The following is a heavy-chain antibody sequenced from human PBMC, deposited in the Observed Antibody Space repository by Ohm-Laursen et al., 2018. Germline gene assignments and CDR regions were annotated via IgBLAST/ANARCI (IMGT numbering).Heavy chain of an antibody. Sequence: SLRLSCAASGFTFDDYAMHWVRQAPGKGLEWVSGISWNSGSIGYADYVKGRFTISRDNAKNSLYLQMNSLRAEDTALYYCAMVDYWDQGTLVTVSS. V-gene: IGHV3-9*01. CDR1: GFTFDDYA. CDR3: AMVDY. J-gene: IGHJ4*02. CDR2: ISWNSGSI. D-gene: IGHD5-24*01.